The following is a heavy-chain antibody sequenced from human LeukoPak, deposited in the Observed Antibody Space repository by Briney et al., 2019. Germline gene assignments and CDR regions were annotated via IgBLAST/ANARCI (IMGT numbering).Heavy chain of an antibody. CDR3: ALWGYFDSSGQHF. Sequence: PSETLSLTCTVSGYSISSGYYWSWIRRPAGKALEWIGRIYTSGSTNYNPSLKSRVTISVDTSKNQFSLNLNSVTAADTAVYYCALWGYFDSSGQHFWGQGTLVTVSS. D-gene: IGHD3-22*01. V-gene: IGHV4-4*07. CDR1: GYSISSGYY. J-gene: IGHJ4*02. CDR2: IYTSGST.